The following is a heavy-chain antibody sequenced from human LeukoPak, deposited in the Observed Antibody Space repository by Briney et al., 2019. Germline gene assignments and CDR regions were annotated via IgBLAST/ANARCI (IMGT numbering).Heavy chain of an antibody. D-gene: IGHD3-3*01. Sequence: SETPSLTCAAPGYSISSGYYWGWIRQPPGKGLEWIGSIYHSGSTYYNPSLKSRVTISVDTSKNQFSLKLSSVTAADTAVYYCARDAHYDFWSGYYTGNMDVWGKGTTVTVSS. J-gene: IGHJ6*03. CDR1: GYSISSGYY. V-gene: IGHV4-38-2*02. CDR2: IYHSGST. CDR3: ARDAHYDFWSGYYTGNMDV.